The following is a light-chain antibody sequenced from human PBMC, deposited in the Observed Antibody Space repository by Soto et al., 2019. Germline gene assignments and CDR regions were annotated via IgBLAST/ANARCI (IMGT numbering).Light chain of an antibody. J-gene: IGKJ5*01. CDR2: GAS. CDR3: QQYNNWPPIT. CDR1: QSVSGN. V-gene: IGKV3-15*01. Sequence: EIVMTQSPATLSVSPGERATLSCRASQSVSGNLAWYQQKPGQTPRLLIYGASTRATGIPARFSGSGSGTEFTLTISSLQSEDVAMYSCQQYNNWPPITFGQGTRLEIK.